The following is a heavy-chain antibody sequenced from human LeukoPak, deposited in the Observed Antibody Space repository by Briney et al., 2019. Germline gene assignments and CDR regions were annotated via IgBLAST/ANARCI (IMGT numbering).Heavy chain of an antibody. CDR3: TTYYGDYYYYYMDV. CDR2: IRSKAYGGTT. CDR1: GFTFGDYA. Sequence: GGSLRLSCTASGFTFGDYAMSWVRQAPGKRLEWVGFIRSKAYGGTTEYAASVKGRFTISRDDSKSIAYLQMTSLKTEDTAVYYCTTYYGDYYYYYMDVWGKGTTVTVSS. J-gene: IGHJ6*03. D-gene: IGHD4-17*01. V-gene: IGHV3-49*04.